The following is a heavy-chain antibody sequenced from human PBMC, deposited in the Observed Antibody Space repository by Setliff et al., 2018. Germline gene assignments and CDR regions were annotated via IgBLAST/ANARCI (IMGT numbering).Heavy chain of an antibody. CDR2: IIPIFGTA. Sequence: SVKVSCKASGGTFSGYAISWVRQAPGQGLEWMGGIIPIFGTANYAQKFQGRVTITADESTSTAYMELSSLRSEDTAVYYCARAQSWSGGPYYFDNWGQGTLVTVSS. CDR1: GGTFSGYA. V-gene: IGHV1-69*13. J-gene: IGHJ4*02. CDR3: ARAQSWSGGPYYFDN. D-gene: IGHD3-3*01.